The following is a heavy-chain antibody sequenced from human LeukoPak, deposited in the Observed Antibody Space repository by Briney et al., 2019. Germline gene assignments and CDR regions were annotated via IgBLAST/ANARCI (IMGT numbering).Heavy chain of an antibody. CDR3: AREDSSGCLDY. Sequence: GGSLRLSCAASGFTFSNYAMSWVRQAPGKGLEWVSAISGSGDSTYFAGSVKGRFTISRDNSKNTLYLQMNSLRAEDTAVYYCAREDSSGCLDYWGQGTLVTVSS. J-gene: IGHJ4*02. V-gene: IGHV3-23*01. CDR2: ISGSGDST. CDR1: GFTFSNYA. D-gene: IGHD6-19*01.